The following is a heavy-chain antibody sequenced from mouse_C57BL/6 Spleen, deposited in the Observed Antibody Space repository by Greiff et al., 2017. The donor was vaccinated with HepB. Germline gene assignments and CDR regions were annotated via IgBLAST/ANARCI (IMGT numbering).Heavy chain of an antibody. CDR1: GFTFSSYA. CDR2: ISDGGSYT. CDR3: ARDYYGSRAY. Sequence: EVKLMESGGGLVKPGGSLKLSCAASGFTFSSYAMSWVRQTPEKRLEWVATISDGGSYTYYPHNVKGRFTISRDNAKNNLYLQMSHLKSEDTAMYYCARDYYGSRAYWGQGTLVTVSA. V-gene: IGHV5-4*01. D-gene: IGHD1-1*01. J-gene: IGHJ3*01.